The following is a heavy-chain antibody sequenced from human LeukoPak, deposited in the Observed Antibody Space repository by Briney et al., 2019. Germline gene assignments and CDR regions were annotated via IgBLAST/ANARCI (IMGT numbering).Heavy chain of an antibody. J-gene: IGHJ4*02. CDR1: VGTFSSYA. V-gene: IGHV1-69*05. CDR3: ARGAPYYYDTQPFFDY. D-gene: IGHD3-22*01. Sequence: ASVKVSFKASVGTFSSYAISWVRQAPGQGLEWMGGIIPIFGTANYAQKFQGRVTITTDESTSTAYMELSSLRSEDTAVYYCARGAPYYYDTQPFFDYWGQGTLVTVSS. CDR2: IIPIFGTA.